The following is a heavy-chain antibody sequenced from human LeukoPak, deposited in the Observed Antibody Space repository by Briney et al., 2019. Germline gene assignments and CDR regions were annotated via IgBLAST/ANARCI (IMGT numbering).Heavy chain of an antibody. V-gene: IGHV4-34*01. Sequence: SETLSLTCAVYGGSFSGYYWSWIRQPPGKGLEWIGEINHSGSTNYNPSLKSRVTISVDTSKNQSSLKLSSVTAADTAVYYCGRCTGGVCPHMDVWGKGTTVTVSS. CDR2: INHSGST. J-gene: IGHJ6*03. CDR1: GGSFSGYY. D-gene: IGHD2-8*02. CDR3: GRCTGGVCPHMDV.